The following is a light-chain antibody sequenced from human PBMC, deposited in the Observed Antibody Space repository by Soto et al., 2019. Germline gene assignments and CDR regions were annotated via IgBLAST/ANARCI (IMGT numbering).Light chain of an antibody. CDR1: QSVSSY. Sequence: EIVLTRSPCTLSLAPVERATLSFRASQSVSSYLAWYQQKPGQAPRLLIYDASNRATGIPARFSGSGSGTDFTLTISSLEPEDFAVYYCQQRSNWPPTFGQGTRLETK. CDR2: DAS. V-gene: IGKV3-11*01. J-gene: IGKJ5*01. CDR3: QQRSNWPPT.